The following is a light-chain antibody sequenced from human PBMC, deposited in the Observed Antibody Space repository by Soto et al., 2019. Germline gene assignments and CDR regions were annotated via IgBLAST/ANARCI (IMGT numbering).Light chain of an antibody. V-gene: IGKV3D-20*02. CDR3: QQRSNWPPIT. J-gene: IGKJ5*01. CDR1: HSVSSSY. Sequence: EIVLTQSRGTLSLSPGERATLSFGASHSVSSSYLAWYQQKPGQAPRLLIYDASNRATGIPARFSGSGSGTDFTLTISSLEPEDFAVYYCQQRSNWPPITFGQGTRLEI. CDR2: DAS.